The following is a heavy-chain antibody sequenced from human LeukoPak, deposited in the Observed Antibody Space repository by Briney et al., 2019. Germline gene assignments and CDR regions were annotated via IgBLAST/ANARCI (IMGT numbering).Heavy chain of an antibody. Sequence: SGGSLRLSCAASGFTFSSYAMSWVRQAAGKGLEWVSAISGSGGSTYYADSVKGRFTISRDNSKNTLYLQMNSLRAEDTAVYYCAKDKGSSSWYEYFQHWGQGTLVTVSS. CDR3: AKDKGSSSWYEYFQH. D-gene: IGHD6-13*01. CDR2: ISGSGGST. V-gene: IGHV3-23*01. J-gene: IGHJ1*01. CDR1: GFTFSSYA.